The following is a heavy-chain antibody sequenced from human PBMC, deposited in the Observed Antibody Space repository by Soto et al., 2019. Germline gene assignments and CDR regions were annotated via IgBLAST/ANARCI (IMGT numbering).Heavy chain of an antibody. Sequence: SETLSLTCTVYGDSMRTFYWSWIRQPPGKGLEWIGNIYYSGSTNYNPSRKSRVTMSVDMSRNQVSLKLSSVTAADTAVYYCKRVGVYYGDYPNFDYWGKGALVTVSS. J-gene: IGHJ4*02. CDR3: KRVGVYYGDYPNFDY. CDR1: GDSMRTFY. V-gene: IGHV4-59*01. CDR2: IYYSGST. D-gene: IGHD4-17*01.